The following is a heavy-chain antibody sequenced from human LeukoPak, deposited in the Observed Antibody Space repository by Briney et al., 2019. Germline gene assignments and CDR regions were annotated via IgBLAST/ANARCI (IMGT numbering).Heavy chain of an antibody. D-gene: IGHD6-13*01. J-gene: IGHJ4*02. Sequence: GGSLRLSCAASGFTFSSYDMHWVRQAPGKGLEWVAVISYDGSIKYNADSVKGRFTISRDNSKNTLYLQMNSLRAEDTAVYYCARESGAAVYYWGQGTLVTASS. CDR2: ISYDGSIK. V-gene: IGHV3-30*03. CDR1: GFTFSSYD. CDR3: ARESGAAVYY.